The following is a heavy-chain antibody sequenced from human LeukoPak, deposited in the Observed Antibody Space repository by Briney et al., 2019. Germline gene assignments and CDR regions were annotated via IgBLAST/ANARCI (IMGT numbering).Heavy chain of an antibody. J-gene: IGHJ4*02. CDR3: ASIGGLYYGSGSFVDY. D-gene: IGHD3-10*01. V-gene: IGHV3-7*01. CDR1: GFTFSSHW. Sequence: PGGSLRLSCATSGFTFSSHWMSWVRQAPGKGLEWVANIKQDGSEKYYVDSVKGRFTISRDNAKNSLYLQMDSLRAEDTAVYYCASIGGLYYGSGSFVDYWGQGTLVTVSS. CDR2: IKQDGSEK.